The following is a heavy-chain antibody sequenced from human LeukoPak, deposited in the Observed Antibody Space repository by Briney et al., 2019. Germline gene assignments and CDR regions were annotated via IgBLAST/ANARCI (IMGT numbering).Heavy chain of an antibody. CDR3: ARRGVVVAASDYDAFDI. V-gene: IGHV5-51*01. D-gene: IGHD2-15*01. CDR1: GYSFTSFW. J-gene: IGHJ3*02. CDR2: IYPGDSDT. Sequence: GESLKISCKGSGYSFTSFWFGWWRQMPGKGLEWMGIIYPGDSDTRYSPSFQGQVTISADKSISTAYLQWSSLKASDTAMYYCARRGVVVAASDYDAFDILGPGTMVTVSS.